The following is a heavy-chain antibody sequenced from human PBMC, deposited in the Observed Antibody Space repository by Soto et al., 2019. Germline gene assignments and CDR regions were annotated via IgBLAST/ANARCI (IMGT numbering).Heavy chain of an antibody. V-gene: IGHV4-30-4*01. CDR3: ARSQRGVRPVGYCSGGSCTLFDY. CDR2: IYYSGRT. J-gene: IGHJ4*02. D-gene: IGHD2-15*01. CDR1: GGSISSGDYY. Sequence: QVQLQESGPGLVKPSQTLSLTCTVSGGSISSGDYYWSWIRQPPGKGLEWIGYIYYSGRTYYNPYLKSRGTISVDTSKKQCARKQSSVTTADTAVNYCARSQRGVRPVGYCSGGSCTLFDYWGQGTLVTVTS.